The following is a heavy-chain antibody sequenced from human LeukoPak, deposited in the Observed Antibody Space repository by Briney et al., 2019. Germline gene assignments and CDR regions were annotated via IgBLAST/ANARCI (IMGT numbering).Heavy chain of an antibody. CDR3: AFLPNSGYGEDRGY. CDR2: IRYDGSNK. CDR1: GFTFSSYG. V-gene: IGHV3-30*02. Sequence: GGSLRLSCAASGFTFSSYGMHWVRQAPGKGLEWVAFIRYDGSNKYYADSVKGRFTISRDNSKNTLYLQMNSLRAEDTAVYYCAFLPNSGYGEDRGYWGQGTLVTVSS. J-gene: IGHJ4*02. D-gene: IGHD5-12*01.